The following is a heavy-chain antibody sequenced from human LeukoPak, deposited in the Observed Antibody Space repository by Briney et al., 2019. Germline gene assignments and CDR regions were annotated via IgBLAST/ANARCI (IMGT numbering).Heavy chain of an antibody. D-gene: IGHD5-12*01. CDR3: ARARGYSAFYYYYYMDV. V-gene: IGHV3-20*04. Sequence: GGSLRLSCAASGFTFDDYGMSWVRQAPGKGLEWVSSMNWNGGSTGYADSVEGRFTISRDNAKNSLYLQMNSLRAEDTALYYCARARGYSAFYYYYYMDVWGKGTTVTVSS. J-gene: IGHJ6*03. CDR2: MNWNGGST. CDR1: GFTFDDYG.